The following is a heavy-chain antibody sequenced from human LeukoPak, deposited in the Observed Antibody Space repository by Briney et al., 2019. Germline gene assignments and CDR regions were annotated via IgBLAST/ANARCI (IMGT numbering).Heavy chain of an antibody. CDR3: AYYDSSGYGLGLGYY. D-gene: IGHD3-22*01. Sequence: SETLSLTCSVSGGSIAVNHYYWGWIRQPPGKGLEWIGSGLYTGNTYSNPSLRSRVTISVDTSKNQFSLKLSSVTAADTAVYYCAYYDSSGYGLGLGYYWGQGTLVTVSS. CDR2: GLYTGNT. V-gene: IGHV4-39*07. CDR1: GGSIAVNHYY. J-gene: IGHJ4*02.